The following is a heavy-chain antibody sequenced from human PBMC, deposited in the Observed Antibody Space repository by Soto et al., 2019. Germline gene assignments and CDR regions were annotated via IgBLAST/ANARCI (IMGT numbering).Heavy chain of an antibody. CDR1: GFTFSSYS. D-gene: IGHD5-18*01. Sequence: GGSLRLSCAASGFTFSSYSMNWVRLAPGKGLDWVSSISSSSHLTPYADSVKGRFTISRDNAKNSLYLQMNSLRAEDTAVYYCARGIGYSYGPNNWFDPWGQGTLVTVSS. J-gene: IGHJ5*02. V-gene: IGHV3-21*01. CDR3: ARGIGYSYGPNNWFDP. CDR2: ISSSSHLT.